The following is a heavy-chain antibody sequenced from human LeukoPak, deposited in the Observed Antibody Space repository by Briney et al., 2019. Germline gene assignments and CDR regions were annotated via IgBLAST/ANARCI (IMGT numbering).Heavy chain of an antibody. Sequence: GESLKISCKASGYSFTTHWIGWVRQMPGKGLEWMGIIYPSDSDTRYSPSFQGQVTISADKSISTAYLQWSGLKASDTAIYYCARLPSKWIQKSDYWGQGTLVTVSS. J-gene: IGHJ4*02. CDR3: ARLPSKWIQKSDY. CDR1: GYSFTTHW. CDR2: IYPSDSDT. D-gene: IGHD5-18*01. V-gene: IGHV5-51*01.